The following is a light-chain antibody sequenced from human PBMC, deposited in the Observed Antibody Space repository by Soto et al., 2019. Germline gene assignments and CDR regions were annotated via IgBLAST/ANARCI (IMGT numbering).Light chain of an antibody. CDR2: KAS. V-gene: IGKV1-5*03. J-gene: IGKJ5*01. CDR3: QQYYSYPIT. CDR1: QSISPW. Sequence: DIQMSQSPSTLSASVGDRVTITFGASQSISPWLAWYQQKPGQAPKFLIQKASSLESGVPSRFSGSGSGTEFTLTISSLQPDDFATYYCQQYYSYPITFGQGTRLENK.